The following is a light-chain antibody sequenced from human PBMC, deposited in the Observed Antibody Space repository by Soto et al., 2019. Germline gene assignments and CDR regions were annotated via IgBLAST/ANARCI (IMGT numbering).Light chain of an antibody. Sequence: QSALTQPRSVSGSPGQSVTISCTGTSSDVGGYNYVSRYQQHPGKAPKLMIYDVSKRPSGVPDRFSGSKSGNTASLTISGLQAEDEADYYCCSYAGSYSSTSQIFGGGTKVT. CDR1: SSDVGGYNY. J-gene: IGLJ2*01. V-gene: IGLV2-11*01. CDR2: DVS. CDR3: CSYAGSYSSTSQI.